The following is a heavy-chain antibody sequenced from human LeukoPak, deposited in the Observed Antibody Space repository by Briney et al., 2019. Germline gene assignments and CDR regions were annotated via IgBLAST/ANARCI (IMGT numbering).Heavy chain of an antibody. CDR2: ISSSGSTI. CDR1: GFTFSDYY. D-gene: IGHD3-22*01. V-gene: IGHV3-11*01. CDR3: ARDMYYDSSGYAD. Sequence: GGSLRLSCAASGFTFSDYYMSWIRQAPGKGLEWVSYISSSGSTIYYADSVKGRFTISRDNAKNSLYLQMNSLRVEDTAVYYCARDMYYDSSGYADWGQGTLVTVSS. J-gene: IGHJ4*02.